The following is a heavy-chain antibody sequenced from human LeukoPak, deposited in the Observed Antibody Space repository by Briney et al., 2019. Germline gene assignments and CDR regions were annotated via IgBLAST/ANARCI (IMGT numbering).Heavy chain of an antibody. CDR1: GYTFTGYY. Sequence: ASVKVSCKASGYTFTGYYMHWVRQAPGQGLEWMGWINPNSGGTNYAQKFQGRVTMTRDTSISTAYMELSRLRSDDTAVNYCATEGSTSCSVCALGYWGQGTLVTVSS. D-gene: IGHD2-2*01. CDR2: INPNSGGT. V-gene: IGHV1-2*02. CDR3: ATEGSTSCSVCALGY. J-gene: IGHJ4*02.